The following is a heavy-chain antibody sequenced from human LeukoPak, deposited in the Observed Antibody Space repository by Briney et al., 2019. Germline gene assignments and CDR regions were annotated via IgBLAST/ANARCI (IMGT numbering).Heavy chain of an antibody. CDR1: GGTFSSYA. CDR2: IIPIFGTA. Sequence: SVNVSCKASGGTFSSYAISWVRQAPGQGLEWMGGIIPIFGTANYAQKFQGRVTITADESTSTAYMELSSLRSEDTAVYYCARGGDYAYYYGMDVWGQGTTVTVSS. J-gene: IGHJ6*02. V-gene: IGHV1-69*13. D-gene: IGHD4-17*01. CDR3: ARGGDYAYYYGMDV.